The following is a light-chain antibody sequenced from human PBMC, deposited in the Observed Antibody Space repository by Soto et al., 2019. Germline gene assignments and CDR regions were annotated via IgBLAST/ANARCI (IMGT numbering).Light chain of an antibody. J-gene: IGKJ1*01. CDR2: GAS. Sequence: VLTQSPATLSMSPWERATLSCMASQSLNRDLAWYQQKPGQSPRLLIFGASIRATGIPARFSGSGSGTEFTLTIGSLQSEDCALYYCQQYNNWPGTVGQGTKVDIK. CDR1: QSLNRD. V-gene: IGKV3-15*01. CDR3: QQYNNWPGT.